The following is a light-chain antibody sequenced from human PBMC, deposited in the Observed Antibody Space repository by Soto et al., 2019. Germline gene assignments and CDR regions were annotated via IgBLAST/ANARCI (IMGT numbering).Light chain of an antibody. Sequence: DIQMTQSPSSLSASVGDRVTITCRASQSIVNYLNWYQQKPGKAPKLLMYAASSLQSGVPSRFSGSGSGTDFTPTISSLQPEDLATYYCQQSYSTPWTFGQGTKVVIK. V-gene: IGKV1-39*01. J-gene: IGKJ1*01. CDR2: AAS. CDR3: QQSYSTPWT. CDR1: QSIVNY.